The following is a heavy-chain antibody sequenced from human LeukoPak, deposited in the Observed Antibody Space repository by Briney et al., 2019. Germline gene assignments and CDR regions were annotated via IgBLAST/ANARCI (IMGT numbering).Heavy chain of an antibody. CDR1: GYTFTGYY. CDR2: INPNSGGT. V-gene: IGHV1-2*06. J-gene: IGHJ6*02. D-gene: IGHD3-16*01. CDR3: ARVRLSTYYYYGMDV. Sequence: ASVKVSCKASGYTFTGYYMHWVRQAPGQGLEWMGRINPNSGGTNYAQKLQGRVTMTRDTSISTAYMELSRLRSDDTAVYYCARVRLSTYYYYGMDVWGQGTTVTVSS.